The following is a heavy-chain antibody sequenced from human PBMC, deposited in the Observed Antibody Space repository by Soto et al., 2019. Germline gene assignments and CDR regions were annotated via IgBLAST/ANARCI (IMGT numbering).Heavy chain of an antibody. Sequence: EVQLLESGGGLVQPGGSLRLSCAASGFTFSSYAMSWVRQAPGKGLEWVSAISGSGGSTYYADSVKGRFTISRDNSKNTLYLQMNSLRAEDTAVYYCAKGGASCYDFWSGLYYFDYWGQGTLVTVSS. V-gene: IGHV3-23*01. D-gene: IGHD3-3*01. CDR1: GFTFSSYA. J-gene: IGHJ4*02. CDR3: AKGGASCYDFWSGLYYFDY. CDR2: ISGSGGST.